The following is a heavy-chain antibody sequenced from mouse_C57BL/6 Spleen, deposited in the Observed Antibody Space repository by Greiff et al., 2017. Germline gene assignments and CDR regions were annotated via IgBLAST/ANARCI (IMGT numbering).Heavy chain of an antibody. CDR3: VRDLSSPAWFAY. CDR2: IRSKSSNYAT. J-gene: IGHJ3*01. V-gene: IGHV10-3*01. CDR1: GFTFNTYA. D-gene: IGHD1-1*01. Sequence: EVQRVESGGGLVQPKGSLKLSCAASGFTFNTYAMHWVRQAPGKGLEWVARIRSKSSNYATYYADSVKDRFTISRDDSQSMLYLQMNNLKTEDTAMYYCVRDLSSPAWFAYWGQGTLVTVSA.